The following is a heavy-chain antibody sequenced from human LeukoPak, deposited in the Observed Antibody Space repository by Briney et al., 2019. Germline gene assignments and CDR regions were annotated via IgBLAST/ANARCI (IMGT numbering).Heavy chain of an antibody. V-gene: IGHV3-30*02. D-gene: IGHD3-3*01. CDR1: GFTFSSYG. CDR3: ARDGYYDFWSGYFDY. CDR2: IPFDGSDE. Sequence: GGSLRLSCAASGFTFSSYGTHWVRQAPGKGLEWVAYIPFDGSDEYYVDSVKGRFSISRDNSKNTLYLQMNSLRAEDTAVYYCARDGYYDFWSGYFDYWGRGTLVTVSS. J-gene: IGHJ4*02.